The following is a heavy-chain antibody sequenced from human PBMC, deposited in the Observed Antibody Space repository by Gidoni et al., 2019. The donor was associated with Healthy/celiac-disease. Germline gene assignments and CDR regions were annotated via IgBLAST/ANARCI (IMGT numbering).Heavy chain of an antibody. D-gene: IGHD2-21*02. V-gene: IGHV1-2*02. J-gene: IGHJ5*02. Sequence: QVQLVQSGAEVKKPGASVKVSCTASGYTFTGYYMHWVRQAPGQGLEWMGWINPNSGGTNYAQKFQGRVTMTRDTSISTAYMELSRLRSDDTAVYYCVLLTGTIGGDCSPWGQGTLVTVSS. CDR2: INPNSGGT. CDR3: VLLTGTIGGDCSP. CDR1: GYTFTGYY.